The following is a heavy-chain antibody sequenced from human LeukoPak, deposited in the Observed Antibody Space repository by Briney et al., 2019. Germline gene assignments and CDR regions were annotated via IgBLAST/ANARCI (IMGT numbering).Heavy chain of an antibody. D-gene: IGHD1-1*01. CDR3: AKGDTPDNSYNYFAP. Sequence: TGGSLRLSCAASGFIISGYAMSWVRQAPGKGLEWVSSISYSGDGTKYADPVKGRCTISREDSKNTLYLQMNSLRAEDTAVYYCAKGDTPDNSYNYFAPWGQGTLVTVSS. V-gene: IGHV3-23*01. CDR2: ISYSGDGT. CDR1: GFIISGYA. J-gene: IGHJ5*02.